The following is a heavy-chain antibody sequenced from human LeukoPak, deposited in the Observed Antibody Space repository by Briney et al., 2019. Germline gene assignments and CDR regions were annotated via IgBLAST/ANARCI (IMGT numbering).Heavy chain of an antibody. CDR2: IKQDGTET. Sequence: GGSLRLSCAASGFTFSSYWMGWVRQAPGKGLEWVANIKQDGTETYYDDSVKGRFTISRDNAKKSLYLQMDSLRAEDTAVYYCAKELPTGTDYFDYWGQGTLVIVSS. J-gene: IGHJ4*02. CDR1: GFTFSSYW. CDR3: AKELPTGTDYFDY. V-gene: IGHV3-7*01. D-gene: IGHD3-10*01.